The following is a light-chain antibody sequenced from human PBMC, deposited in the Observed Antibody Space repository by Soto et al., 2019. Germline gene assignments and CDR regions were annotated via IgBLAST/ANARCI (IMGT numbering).Light chain of an antibody. Sequence: QSALTQPRSVSGSPGQSVTISCTGTSSDVGGYNYVSWYQHHPGKAPKLMIYDVDKRPSGGPGRFSGSKSGNTASLTISGLQAEDEADYYCCSYAGSYPFVFGTGTKLTAL. CDR1: SSDVGGYNY. CDR3: CSYAGSYPFV. V-gene: IGLV2-11*01. J-gene: IGLJ1*01. CDR2: DVD.